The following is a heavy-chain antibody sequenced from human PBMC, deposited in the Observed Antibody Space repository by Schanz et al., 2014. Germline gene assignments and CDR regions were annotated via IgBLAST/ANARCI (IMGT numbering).Heavy chain of an antibody. CDR2: ISGSGGST. CDR3: ARDGNYYGSRNYYKTPYYFDY. Sequence: EVQLLESGGGLVQPGGSLRLSCAASGFTFSSYAMSWVRQAPGKGLEWVSGISGSGGSTYYADSVKGRFTISRDISKNTLHLQVTSLRAEDTAIYYCARDGNYYGSRNYYKTPYYFDYGGQGTLVTVSS. D-gene: IGHD3-10*01. CDR1: GFTFSSYA. V-gene: IGHV3-23*01. J-gene: IGHJ4*02.